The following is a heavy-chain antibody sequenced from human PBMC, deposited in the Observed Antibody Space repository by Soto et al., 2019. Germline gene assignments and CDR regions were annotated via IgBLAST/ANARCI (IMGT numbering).Heavy chain of an antibody. CDR3: ANMVAATRILY. Sequence: SLRLSCAASGFTFSSYAMSWVRQAPGKGLEWVSAISGSGGSTYYADSVKGRFTISRDNSKNTLYLQMNSLRAEDTAVYYCANMVAATRILYWGQGTLVTVSS. CDR2: ISGSGGST. D-gene: IGHD2-15*01. CDR1: GFTFSSYA. J-gene: IGHJ4*02. V-gene: IGHV3-23*01.